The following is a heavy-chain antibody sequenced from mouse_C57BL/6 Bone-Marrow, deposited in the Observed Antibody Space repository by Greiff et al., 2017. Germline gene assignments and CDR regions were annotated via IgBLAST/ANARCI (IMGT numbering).Heavy chain of an antibody. V-gene: IGHV14-3*01. CDR1: GFNIKNTY. J-gene: IGHJ3*01. D-gene: IGHD2-10*01. CDR3: GGAYYGNYAWFAY. CDR2: IDPANGNT. Sequence: EVQLQQSVAELVRPGASVKLSCTASGFNIKNTYMHWVKQRPEQGLEWIGRIDPANGNTKYAPKFQGKATITADTSSNTAYLQLSSLTSEDTAIYYCGGAYYGNYAWFAYWGQGTLVTVSA.